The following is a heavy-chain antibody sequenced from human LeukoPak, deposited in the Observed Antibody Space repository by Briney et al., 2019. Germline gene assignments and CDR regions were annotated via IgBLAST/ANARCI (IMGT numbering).Heavy chain of an antibody. CDR3: ATHPYCSGGSCQLNDYYYIDV. CDR2: ITGSGINT. CDR1: GFTFSSYA. J-gene: IGHJ6*03. V-gene: IGHV3-23*01. D-gene: IGHD2-15*01. Sequence: PGGSLRLSCAASGFTFSSYAMSWVRQAPGKGLEWVSGITGSGINTQSADSVKGRFTISRDNSKNMLSLQMDSLRAEDTAVYYCATHPYCSGGSCQLNDYYYIDVWGKGTTVTVSS.